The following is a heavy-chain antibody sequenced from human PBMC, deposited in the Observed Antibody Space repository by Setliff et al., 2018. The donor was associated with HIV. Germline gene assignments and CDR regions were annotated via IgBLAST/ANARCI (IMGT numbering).Heavy chain of an antibody. CDR1: GGSIRSYY. D-gene: IGHD3-3*01. Sequence: SETLSLTCTVSGGSIRSYYWSWIRQSPGKGLEWIGYVFYNGDTAYNPSLKSRLTISVGTSKSQFSLKLTSVTAADTAVYYCARQMTIPGVAVTPVDYWGQGALVIVSS. V-gene: IGHV4-59*08. CDR2: VFYNGDT. CDR3: ARQMTIPGVAVTPVDY. J-gene: IGHJ4*02.